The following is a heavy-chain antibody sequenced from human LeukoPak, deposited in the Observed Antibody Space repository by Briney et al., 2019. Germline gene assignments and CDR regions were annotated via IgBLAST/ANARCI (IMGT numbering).Heavy chain of an antibody. CDR3: AKDLPYSGSYSPFDY. J-gene: IGHJ4*02. D-gene: IGHD1-26*01. Sequence: WGSLRLSCAASGFTFSSYAMSWVRQAPGKGLEWVSAISGSGGSTYYADSVKGRFTISRDNSKNTLYLQMNSLRAEDTAVYYCAKDLPYSGSYSPFDYWGQGTLVTVSS. V-gene: IGHV3-23*01. CDR2: ISGSGGST. CDR1: GFTFSSYA.